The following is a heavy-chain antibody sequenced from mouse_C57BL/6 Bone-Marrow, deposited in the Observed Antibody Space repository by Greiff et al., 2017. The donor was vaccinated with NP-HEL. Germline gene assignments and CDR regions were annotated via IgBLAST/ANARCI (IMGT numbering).Heavy chain of an antibody. V-gene: IGHV1-52*01. CDR2: IDPSDSET. CDR1: GYTFTSYW. Sequence: QVQLQQPGAELVRPGSSVKLSCKASGYTFTSYWMHWVKQRPIQGLEWIGNIDPSDSETHYNQKFKDKATLTVDKSSSTAYMQLSSLTYEDSAVYYCARYYYGSRRYFDVWGTGTTVTVSS. J-gene: IGHJ1*03. CDR3: ARYYYGSRRYFDV. D-gene: IGHD1-1*01.